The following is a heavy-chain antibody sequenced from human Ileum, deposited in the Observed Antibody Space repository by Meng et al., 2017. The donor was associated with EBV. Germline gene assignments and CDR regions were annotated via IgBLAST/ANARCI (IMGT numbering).Heavy chain of an antibody. J-gene: IGHJ4*02. CDR3: ARGRGYGDYGSLY. CDR1: GWSFSGYY. Sequence: GAGLLKPSATLCPPLAVDGWSFSGYYWSWNRQTPGKGLEWIGEINHSGSTNYNPSLKSRVTISVDTSKNQFSLKPSSVTAADTAVYYCARGRGYGDYGSLYWGQGTLVTVSS. CDR2: INHSGST. V-gene: IGHV4-34*01. D-gene: IGHD4-17*01.